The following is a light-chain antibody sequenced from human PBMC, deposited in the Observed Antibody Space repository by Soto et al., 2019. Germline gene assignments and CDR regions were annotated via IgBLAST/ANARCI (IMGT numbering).Light chain of an antibody. J-gene: IGKJ1*01. CDR2: GAS. CDR1: QSVSSSY. Sequence: EIVLTQSPGTLSLSPGERATLSCRASQSVSSSYLAWYQQKPGQAPRLLIYGASSRATGIPDRFSGSGSGTDFTLTISRLEPEDFAVYYCQQHGSSQRTFGQGTKVEIK. V-gene: IGKV3-20*01. CDR3: QQHGSSQRT.